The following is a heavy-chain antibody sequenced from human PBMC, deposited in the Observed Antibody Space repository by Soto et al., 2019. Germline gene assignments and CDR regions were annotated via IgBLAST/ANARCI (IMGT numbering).Heavy chain of an antibody. J-gene: IGHJ6*02. V-gene: IGHV3-30*03. D-gene: IGHD6-6*01. CDR1: GFTFSSYG. CDR2: ISYDGSNK. CDR3: ASFPLEGRQLVGRYYYYYGMDV. Sequence: GGSLRLSCAASGFTFSSYGMHWVRQAPGKGLEWVAVISYDGSNKYYADSVKGRFTISRDNSKNTLYLQMNSLRAEDTAVYYCASFPLEGRQLVGRYYYYYGMDVWGQGTTVTVSS.